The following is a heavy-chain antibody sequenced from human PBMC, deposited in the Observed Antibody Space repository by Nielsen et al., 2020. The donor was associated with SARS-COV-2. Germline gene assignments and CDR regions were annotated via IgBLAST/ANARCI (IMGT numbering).Heavy chain of an antibody. J-gene: IGHJ6*02. CDR1: GFTFNTYW. D-gene: IGHD6-6*01. V-gene: IGHV3-74*03. Sequence: GESLKISCAASGFTFNTYWMHWVRQGPGKGLVWVSRINGDGSSTTYADSVKGRFTISRDNSKNTLYLQMNSLRAEDTAVYYCARERQLGYGMDVWGQGTTVTVSS. CDR2: INGDGSST. CDR3: ARERQLGYGMDV.